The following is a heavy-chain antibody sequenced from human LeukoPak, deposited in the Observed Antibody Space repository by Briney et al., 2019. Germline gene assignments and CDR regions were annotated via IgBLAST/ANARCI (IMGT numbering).Heavy chain of an antibody. J-gene: IGHJ4*02. Sequence: SETLSLTCTVSGGSISSYYWSWIRQPPGKGLEWIRYIYYSGSTNYNPSLKSRVTIPVDTSKNQFSLKLSSVTAADTAVYYCARTRYYDILTGHQPFDYWGQGTLVTVSS. CDR1: GGSISSYY. V-gene: IGHV4-59*01. CDR3: ARTRYYDILTGHQPFDY. CDR2: IYYSGST. D-gene: IGHD3-9*01.